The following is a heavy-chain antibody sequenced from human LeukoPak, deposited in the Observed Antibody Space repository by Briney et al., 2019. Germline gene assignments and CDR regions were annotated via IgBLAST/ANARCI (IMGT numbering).Heavy chain of an antibody. Sequence: SVKVSCKASGGTFSIYAISWVRDAPGQGVGWMGEIIPIFGTANYAQKFQGRVTITADKSTSTAYMELSSLRSEDTAVYYCAVQGSTSCYSEPDKCAFDYWGQGTLVTVSS. J-gene: IGHJ4*02. V-gene: IGHV1-69*06. CDR1: GGTFSIYA. CDR3: AVQGSTSCYSEPDKCAFDY. CDR2: IIPIFGTA. D-gene: IGHD2-2*01.